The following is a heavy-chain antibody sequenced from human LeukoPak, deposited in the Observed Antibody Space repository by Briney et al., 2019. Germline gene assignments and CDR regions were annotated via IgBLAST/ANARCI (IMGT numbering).Heavy chain of an antibody. CDR3: ARAYYYYYYMDV. CDR1: GGSFSGYY. V-gene: IGHV4-34*01. CDR2: INHSGSA. Sequence: SETLSLTCAVYGGSFSGYYWSWIRQPPGKGLEWIGEINHSGSANYNPSLKSRITISVDTSKNQFSLKLSSVTAADTAVYYCARAYYYYYYMDVWGKGTTVTVSS. J-gene: IGHJ6*03.